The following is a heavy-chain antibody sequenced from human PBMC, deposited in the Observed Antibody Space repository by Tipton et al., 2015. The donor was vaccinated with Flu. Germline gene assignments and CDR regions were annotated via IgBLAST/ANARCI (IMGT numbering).Heavy chain of an antibody. Sequence: VQLVQSGAEVKKPGESLKISCKGSGYSFTSYWIGWVRQMPGKGLEWMGIIYPGDSDTRYSPSFQGQVTISADKSISTAYLQWSSLRASDTAMYYCAREAGYYDTSGHGGEWAFDIWGQGTIVTVSS. CDR3: AREAGYYDTSGHGGEWAFDI. D-gene: IGHD3-22*01. CDR2: IYPGDSDT. V-gene: IGHV5-51*01. J-gene: IGHJ3*02. CDR1: GYSFTSYW.